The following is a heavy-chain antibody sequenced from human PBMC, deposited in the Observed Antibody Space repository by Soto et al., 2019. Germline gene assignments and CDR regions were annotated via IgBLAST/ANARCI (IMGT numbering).Heavy chain of an antibody. CDR3: ARASGRITIFGIVIAPYYSGMDV. J-gene: IGHJ6*02. D-gene: IGHD3-3*01. CDR2: IYHSGSN. V-gene: IGHV4-61*01. CDR1: GGYLSGNSYY. Sequence: QVQLQESGPGLMKPSETLSLTGTISGGYLSGNSYYWSWIRQPPGKGLEWIGYIYHSGSNDKNPSLESRVTISVDTSKNQFSLKLTSVTAADTAVYYCARASGRITIFGIVIAPYYSGMDVWGQGTRVTVSS.